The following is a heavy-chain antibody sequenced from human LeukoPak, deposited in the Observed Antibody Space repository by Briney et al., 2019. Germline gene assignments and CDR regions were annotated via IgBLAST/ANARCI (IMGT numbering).Heavy chain of an antibody. CDR1: GYSISTGYY. CDR3: AGTGYCSGGSCYSRRWFDP. CDR2: FYHGGST. V-gene: IGHV4-38-2*02. J-gene: IGHJ5*02. D-gene: IGHD2-15*01. Sequence: SETLSLTCTVSGYSISTGYYWDWIRQPPGKGLEWIGTFYHGGSTYYNPSLKSRVTISVDTSKNQFSLNLTSVTAADTAVYYCAGTGYCSGGSCYSRRWFDPWGQGTLVTVSS.